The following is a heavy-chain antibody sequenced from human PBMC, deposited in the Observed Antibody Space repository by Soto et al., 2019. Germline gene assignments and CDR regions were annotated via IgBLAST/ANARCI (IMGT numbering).Heavy chain of an antibody. CDR1: GGSVSSGSYY. CDR3: ARDRGYCTNGVCYRYYYGMDV. Sequence: SETLSLTCTVSGGSVSSGSYYWSWIRQPPGKGLEWIGYIYYSGSTNYNPSLKSRVTISVDTSKNQFSLKLSSVTAADTAVYYCARDRGYCTNGVCYRYYYGMDVWGQGTTVT. CDR2: IYYSGST. D-gene: IGHD2-8*01. V-gene: IGHV4-61*01. J-gene: IGHJ6*02.